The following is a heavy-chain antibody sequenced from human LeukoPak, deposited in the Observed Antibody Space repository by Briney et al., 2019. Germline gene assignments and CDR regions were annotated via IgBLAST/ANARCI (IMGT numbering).Heavy chain of an antibody. CDR1: GLSFSSYG. J-gene: IGHJ3*01. D-gene: IGHD3-22*01. CDR2: IQYDGSNK. Sequence: GGSLRLSCAASGLSFSSYGMHWVRQAPGKGLEWVAFIQYDGSNKFYADSVKGRFTISSDNSKNTLYLQMNSLRVEDTAVYYCARDGADNSGYYFGSLWGQGTMVTVSS. V-gene: IGHV3-30*02. CDR3: ARDGADNSGYYFGSL.